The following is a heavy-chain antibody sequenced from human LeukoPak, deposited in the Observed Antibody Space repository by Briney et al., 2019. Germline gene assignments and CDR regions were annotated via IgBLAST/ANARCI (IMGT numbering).Heavy chain of an antibody. D-gene: IGHD6-19*01. Sequence: GGSLRLSCAASGFTFSSYAMSWVRQAPGKGLEWVSAISGSGGSTYYADSVKGRFTISRDNSKNTLYLQMNSLRAEDTAVYYCAKSRSQQWLVTLDSWGQGTLVTVSS. CDR1: GFTFSSYA. CDR3: AKSRSQQWLVTLDS. J-gene: IGHJ5*01. CDR2: ISGSGGST. V-gene: IGHV3-23*01.